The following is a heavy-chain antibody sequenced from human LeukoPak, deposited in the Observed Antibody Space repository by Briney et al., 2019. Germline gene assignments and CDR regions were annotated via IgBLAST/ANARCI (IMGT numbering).Heavy chain of an antibody. J-gene: IGHJ2*01. Sequence: GGSLRLSCAASGFTFSSYGMHWVRQAPGKGLEWVAVIWYDGSNKYYADSVKGRFTISRDNSKNTLYLQMNSLSAEDTALYYCARNNGGNSAGWYLDLWGRGTLVTVSS. CDR1: GFTFSSYG. CDR3: ARNNGGNSAGWYLDL. D-gene: IGHD4-23*01. V-gene: IGHV3-33*01. CDR2: IWYDGSNK.